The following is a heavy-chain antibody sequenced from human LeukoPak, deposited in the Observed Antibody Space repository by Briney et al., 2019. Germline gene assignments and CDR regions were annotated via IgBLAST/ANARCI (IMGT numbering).Heavy chain of an antibody. CDR1: GFTVSDYY. D-gene: IGHD1-1*01. CDR3: ARGGAFYWNPRY. J-gene: IGHJ4*02. CDR2: LYTDDTT. Sequence: GGSLRLSCVASGFTVSDYYMSWVRQAPGKELEWVSLLYTDDTTIYADSVEGRFTISRDDSKNTIYLHMTTLRGEDTAVYYCARGGAFYWNPRYWGQGTLVTVSS. V-gene: IGHV3-53*01.